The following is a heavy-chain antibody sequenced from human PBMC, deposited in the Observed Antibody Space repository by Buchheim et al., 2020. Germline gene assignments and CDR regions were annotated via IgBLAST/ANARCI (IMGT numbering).Heavy chain of an antibody. J-gene: IGHJ6*02. CDR3: AKDFAGDSVYYYYGVDV. Sequence: QVQLVESGGGVVQPGRSLRLSCAASGFTFTAYGLHWVRQAPGNGLEWVAVISYDGRNEYYANSVKGRFTISRDNPKNTFYLQMNKLRADDTAMYYCAKDFAGDSVYYYYGVDVWGQGTT. V-gene: IGHV3-30*18. D-gene: IGHD3-16*01. CDR2: ISYDGRNE. CDR1: GFTFTAYG.